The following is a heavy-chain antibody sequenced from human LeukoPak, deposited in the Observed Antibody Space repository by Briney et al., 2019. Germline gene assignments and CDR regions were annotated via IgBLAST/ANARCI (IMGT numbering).Heavy chain of an antibody. D-gene: IGHD3-10*01. CDR1: GGSISSYY. CDR3: ARGGYYGSGSYYWFDP. CDR2: IYYSGGT. Sequence: PSETLSLTCTVSGGSISSYYWSWIRQPPGKGLEWIGYIYYSGGTNYNPSLKSRVTISVDTSKNQFSLKLSSVTAADTAVYYCARGGYYGSGSYYWFDPWGQGTLVTVSS. V-gene: IGHV4-59*08. J-gene: IGHJ5*02.